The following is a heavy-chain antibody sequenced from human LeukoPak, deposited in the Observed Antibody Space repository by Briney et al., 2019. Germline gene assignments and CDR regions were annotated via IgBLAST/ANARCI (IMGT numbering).Heavy chain of an antibody. D-gene: IGHD3-22*01. Sequence: GRSLRLSCAASGFTFDDYAMHWVRQAPGKGLEWVSGISWNSGSIGYADSVKGRFTISRDNAKNSLYLQMNSLRAEDTALYYCAKDIGNYDSSGSEKGWGQGTLVTVSS. CDR3: AKDIGNYDSSGSEKG. CDR1: GFTFDDYA. V-gene: IGHV3-9*01. J-gene: IGHJ4*02. CDR2: ISWNSGSI.